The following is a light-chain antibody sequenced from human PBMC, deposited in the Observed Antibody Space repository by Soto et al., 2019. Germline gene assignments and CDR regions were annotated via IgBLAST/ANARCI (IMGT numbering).Light chain of an antibody. Sequence: ELVMTQSPATLSVSPGERATLSCGASQSVGSDLAWYQQKPGQAPRLLIYGTFTRATGIPARFSGSGSGTEFTLTISSLQSEDFAVYYCQQYNTWPPLFGQGTKVEIK. V-gene: IGKV3-15*01. J-gene: IGKJ2*01. CDR3: QQYNTWPPL. CDR2: GTF. CDR1: QSVGSD.